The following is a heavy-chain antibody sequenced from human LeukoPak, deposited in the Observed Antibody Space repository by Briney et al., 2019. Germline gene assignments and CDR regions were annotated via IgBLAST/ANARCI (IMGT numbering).Heavy chain of an antibody. CDR2: ISGSGGST. V-gene: IGHV3-23*01. CDR1: GFTFSSYA. Sequence: AGGSLRLSCAASGFTFSSYALSWVRQAPGKGLEWVSAISGSGGSTYYADSVKGRFTISRDNSKNTLYLQMNSLRAEDTAVYYCAKAHLYDSSDPDYWGQGTLVTVSS. J-gene: IGHJ4*02. CDR3: AKAHLYDSSDPDY. D-gene: IGHD3-22*01.